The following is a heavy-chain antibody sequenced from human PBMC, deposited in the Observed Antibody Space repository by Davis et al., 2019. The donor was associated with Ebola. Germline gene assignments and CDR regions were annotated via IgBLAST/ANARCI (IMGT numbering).Heavy chain of an antibody. CDR3: ARDFDKVRT. J-gene: IGHJ4*02. D-gene: IGHD1-1*01. V-gene: IGHV3-74*01. Sequence: GESLKISCAAPGFGFSNYWIHWVRQAPGKGLVWVSRVSPDGSATGYADSVRGRFTISRDNAKNTLYLQMNSLRAEDTAVYYCARDFDKVRTWGQGTLVTVSS. CDR2: VSPDGSAT. CDR1: GFGFSNYW.